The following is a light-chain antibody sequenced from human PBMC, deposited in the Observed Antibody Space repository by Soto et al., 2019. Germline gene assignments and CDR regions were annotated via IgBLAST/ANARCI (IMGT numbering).Light chain of an antibody. Sequence: EVVLTQSPATLSLSPGERATLSCRASQTIRTFLDWYQQKPGQAPRLLIYGASNRATGIPARFSGSGSGTDFTLTISSLESEDFAVYYCQQHSHWPPWTFGQGTRVEI. V-gene: IGKV3-11*01. CDR2: GAS. CDR3: QQHSHWPPWT. CDR1: QTIRTF. J-gene: IGKJ1*01.